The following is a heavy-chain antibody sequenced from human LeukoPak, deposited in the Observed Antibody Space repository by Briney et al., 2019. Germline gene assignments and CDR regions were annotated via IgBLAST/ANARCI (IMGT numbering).Heavy chain of an antibody. V-gene: IGHV1-46*01. CDR1: GDTFSSYY. CDR2: INPSGGST. D-gene: IGHD3-3*01. J-gene: IGHJ4*02. Sequence: GASVKVSCKASGDTFSSYYMHWVRQAPGQGLEWMGIINPSGGSTTYAQKFRGRVTMTRDTSTSTVYMELSSLRSEDTAVYYCARGGVLRFLEHLDYWGQGTLVTVSS. CDR3: ARGGVLRFLEHLDY.